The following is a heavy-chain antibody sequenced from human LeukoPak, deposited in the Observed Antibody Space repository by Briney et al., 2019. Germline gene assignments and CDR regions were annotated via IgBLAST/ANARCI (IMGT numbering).Heavy chain of an antibody. CDR2: IRSKTYGGTT. D-gene: IGHD3-22*01. CDR3: TRARATYYYDSSGYM. V-gene: IGHV3-49*04. J-gene: IGHJ4*02. CDR1: GFTFGYFA. Sequence: GGSLRLSCTASGFTFGYFAMSWVRQAPGKGLDWVGFIRSKTYGGTTECAASVKGRFTISRDDSKSVAYLHMNNLKTEDTAVYYCTRARATYYYDSSGYMGGQGTLVTVSS.